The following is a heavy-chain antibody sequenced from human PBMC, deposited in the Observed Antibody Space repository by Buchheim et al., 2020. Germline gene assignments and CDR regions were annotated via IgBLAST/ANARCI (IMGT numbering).Heavy chain of an antibody. J-gene: IGHJ4*02. D-gene: IGHD4-23*01. CDR3: TTRGGNSDKDY. Sequence: VQLVESGGGAVQPGGSLKLSCAASGFTFSGSAMHWVRQASGKGLEWVGRIRSKANSYAPAYAASVKGRFTISRDDSRNTAYLQMNSLKTEDTAVYYCTTRGGNSDKDYWGQGTL. CDR2: IRSKANSYAP. CDR1: GFTFSGSA. V-gene: IGHV3-73*01.